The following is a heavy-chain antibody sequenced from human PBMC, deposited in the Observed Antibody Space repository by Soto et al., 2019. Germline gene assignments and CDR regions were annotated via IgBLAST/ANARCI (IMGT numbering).Heavy chain of an antibody. V-gene: IGHV1-24*01. Sequence: ASVKVSCKASGYTFTSYDINWVRQATGQGLEWMGGFDPEDGETIYAQKFQGRVTMTEDTSTDTAYMELGSLRSEDTAVYYCATWPGTTGTTLGYYFDYWAREPWSPSPQ. D-gene: IGHD1-1*01. J-gene: IGHJ4*02. CDR2: FDPEDGET. CDR1: GYTFTSYD. CDR3: ATWPGTTGTTLGYYFDY.